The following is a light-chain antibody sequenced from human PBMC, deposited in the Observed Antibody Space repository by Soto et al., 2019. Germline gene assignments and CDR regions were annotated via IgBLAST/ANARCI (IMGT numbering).Light chain of an antibody. CDR1: ESVSSRQ. J-gene: IGKJ5*01. CDR3: QQRSNWPTIT. Sequence: EIVVTHSPRTLALSPGARSNLSCRASESVSSRQLAWYQQKPGQAPRLLISGASSRATGIPDRFTGSGSGTDFTLTISSLKTEDFAVYYCQQRSNWPTITFGQGTRLEIK. V-gene: IGKV3D-20*02. CDR2: GAS.